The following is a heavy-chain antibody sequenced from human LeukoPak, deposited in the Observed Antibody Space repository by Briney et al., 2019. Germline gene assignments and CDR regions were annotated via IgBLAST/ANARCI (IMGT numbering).Heavy chain of an antibody. D-gene: IGHD6-13*01. CDR2: INHSGST. J-gene: IGHJ5*02. CDR1: GGSFSGYY. Sequence: SQTLSLTCAVYGGSFSGYYRSWIRQPPGKGLEWIGEINHSGSTNYNPSLKSRVTISVDTSKNQFSLKLSSATAADTAVYYCARRSAAARRWFDPWGQGTLVTVSS. CDR3: ARRSAAARRWFDP. V-gene: IGHV4-34*01.